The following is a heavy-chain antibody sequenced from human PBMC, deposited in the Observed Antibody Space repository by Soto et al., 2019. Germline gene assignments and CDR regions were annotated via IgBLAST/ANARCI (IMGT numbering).Heavy chain of an antibody. J-gene: IGHJ4*02. CDR1: GFTFSSFG. CDR3: AKDRGWSSADLDY. D-gene: IGHD6-19*01. CDR2: ISYDGSNK. Sequence: LRLSCAASGFTFSSFGMHWVRQAPGKGLEWVALISYDGSNKYYADSVKGRFTISRDKSKNTLYLQMNSLRAEDTAVYYCAKDRGWSSADLDYWGQGTLVTVSS. V-gene: IGHV3-30*18.